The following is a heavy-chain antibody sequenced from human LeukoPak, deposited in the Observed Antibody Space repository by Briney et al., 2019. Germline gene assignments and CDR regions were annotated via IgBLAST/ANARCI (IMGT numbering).Heavy chain of an antibody. V-gene: IGHV1-69*05. Sequence: GASVKVSCKASGGTFSSYAISWVRQAPGQGLEWMGGIIPIFGTANYAQKFQGRVTITTDESTSTAYMELSSLRSEDTAVYHCARDRDGYNSENAFDIWGQGTMVTVSS. CDR3: ARDRDGYNSENAFDI. D-gene: IGHD5-24*01. CDR2: IIPIFGTA. J-gene: IGHJ3*02. CDR1: GGTFSSYA.